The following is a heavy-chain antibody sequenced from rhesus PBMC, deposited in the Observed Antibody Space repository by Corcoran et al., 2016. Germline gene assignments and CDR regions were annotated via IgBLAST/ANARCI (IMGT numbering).Heavy chain of an antibody. J-gene: IGHJ4*01. CDR1: GFSLTTSGMG. D-gene: IGHD2-27*01. CDR3: ARGGCSGIYCFYYFDY. CDR2: IYWDDDK. Sequence: QVTLKESGPALVKPTQTLTLTCTFSGFSLTTSGMGVGWIRQPPGKALERLALIYWDDDKRYSTSLKRRLTLSKDTSNNQVVLTMTNMDPVDTATYYCARGGCSGIYCFYYFDYWGQGVLVTVSS. V-gene: IGHV2-174*01.